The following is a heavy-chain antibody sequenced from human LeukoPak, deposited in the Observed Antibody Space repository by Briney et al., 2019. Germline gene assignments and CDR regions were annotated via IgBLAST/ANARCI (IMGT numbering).Heavy chain of an antibody. J-gene: IGHJ4*02. D-gene: IGHD3-10*01. CDR1: GFTFSDYY. V-gene: IGHV3-11*04. CDR2: ISSSGSTI. CDR3: ASLLHYHGAWYFDY. Sequence: GGSLRLSCAASGFTFSDYYMSWIRQAPGKGLEWVSYISSSGSTIYYADSVKGRFTISRDNAKNSLYLQMNSLRAEDTAVYYCASLLHYHGAWYFDYWGQGTLVTVSS.